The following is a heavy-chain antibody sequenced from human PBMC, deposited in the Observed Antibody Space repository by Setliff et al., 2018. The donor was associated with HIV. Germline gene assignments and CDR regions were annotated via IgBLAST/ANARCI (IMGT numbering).Heavy chain of an antibody. V-gene: IGHV3-64*02. D-gene: IGHD2-8*01. Sequence: GGSLRLSCAASGFTFSSYALHWVRQAPGKGLEYVSAISSNGGSTYYADSVKGRFTISRDNSKNTLYLQMDSLRAEDTAVYYCAKAYCTNGVCPYYFDSWGQGTLVTVSS. CDR2: ISSNGGST. CDR1: GFTFSSYA. J-gene: IGHJ4*02. CDR3: AKAYCTNGVCPYYFDS.